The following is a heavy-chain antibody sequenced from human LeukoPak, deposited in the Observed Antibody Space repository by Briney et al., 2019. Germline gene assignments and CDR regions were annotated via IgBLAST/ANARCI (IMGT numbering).Heavy chain of an antibody. Sequence: PGGSLRRSCAASGFTVSTNYMTWVRQAPVEGLEWFSVIYSGGSTYYADSVKGRFTISRDNSKYTLYLQMNSLRAEDTALSYCSRNWGSDNWFDPWGQGTLVTVSS. CDR3: SRNWGSDNWFDP. J-gene: IGHJ5*02. V-gene: IGHV3-53*01. CDR1: GFTVSTNY. D-gene: IGHD7-27*01. CDR2: IYSGGST.